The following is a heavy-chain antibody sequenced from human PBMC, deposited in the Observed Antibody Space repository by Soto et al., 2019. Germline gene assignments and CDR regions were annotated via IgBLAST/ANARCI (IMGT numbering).Heavy chain of an antibody. D-gene: IGHD3-22*01. Sequence: QVQLVQSGAEVKKPGSSVKVSCKASGGTFSSYAISWVRQAPGQGLEWMGGIIPIFGTANYAQKFQGRVTITADESTRTAYMELSSLRSEDTAVYYCAVNYYATSGPSAFDYWGQGTLVTVSS. CDR2: IIPIFGTA. J-gene: IGHJ4*02. V-gene: IGHV1-69*01. CDR1: GGTFSSYA. CDR3: AVNYYATSGPSAFDY.